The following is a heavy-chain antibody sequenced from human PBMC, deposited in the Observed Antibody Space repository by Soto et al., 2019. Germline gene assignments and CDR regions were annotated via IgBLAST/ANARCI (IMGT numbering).Heavy chain of an antibody. CDR2: ISGSGGST. CDR3: AKAVPTIAAATERYNWFDP. D-gene: IGHD6-13*01. J-gene: IGHJ5*02. CDR1: GFTFSSYA. V-gene: IGHV3-23*01. Sequence: GGSLRLSCVASGFTFSSYAMSWVRQAPGKGLEWVSAISGSGGSTYYADSVKGRFTISRDNSKNTLYLQMNSLRAEDTAVYYCAKAVPTIAAATERYNWFDPWGQGTLVTVSS.